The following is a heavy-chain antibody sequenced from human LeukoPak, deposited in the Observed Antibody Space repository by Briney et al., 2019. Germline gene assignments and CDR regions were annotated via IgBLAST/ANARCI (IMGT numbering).Heavy chain of an antibody. CDR2: IYYSGST. Sequence: SETLSLTCTVSGGSISSSSYYWGWIRQPPGKGLEWIGSIYYSGSTYYNPSLKSRVTISVDTSKNQFSLKLSSVTAADTAVYYCARDSPRFGELLSGCCQEFDYWGQGTLVTVSS. CDR3: ARDSPRFGELLSGCCQEFDY. CDR1: GGSISSSSYY. V-gene: IGHV4-39*07. J-gene: IGHJ4*02. D-gene: IGHD3-10*02.